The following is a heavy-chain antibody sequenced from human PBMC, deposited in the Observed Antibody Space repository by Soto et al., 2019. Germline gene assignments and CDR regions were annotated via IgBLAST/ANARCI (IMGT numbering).Heavy chain of an antibody. Sequence: QVQLVESGGGVVQPGRSLGLSCAASGFTFSSYGMHWVRQAPGKGLEWVTFISDDGSNKYYADSVKGRFTISRDNSKNTLYLQMNSLRAGDTAVDYCAKDCPPPNWGSFWGQGTLVTVSS. V-gene: IGHV3-30*18. CDR1: GFTFSSYG. CDR2: ISDDGSNK. J-gene: IGHJ4*02. D-gene: IGHD7-27*01. CDR3: AKDCPPPNWGSF.